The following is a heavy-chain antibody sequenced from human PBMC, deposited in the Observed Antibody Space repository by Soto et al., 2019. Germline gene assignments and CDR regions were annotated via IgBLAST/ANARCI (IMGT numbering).Heavy chain of an antibody. D-gene: IGHD2-2*01. V-gene: IGHV1-45*02. Sequence: ASVKISSKASGYIFTYRYLYWVQQAPGQALDWMGWIIPYNGNTNYAQKFQDRFSITRESSLSTVYMELRSLRSDDTGMYYCARSALDDECYHYLDSWGQGTLVTVSS. CDR3: ARSALDDECYHYLDS. CDR1: GYIFTYRY. CDR2: IIPYNGNT. J-gene: IGHJ5*01.